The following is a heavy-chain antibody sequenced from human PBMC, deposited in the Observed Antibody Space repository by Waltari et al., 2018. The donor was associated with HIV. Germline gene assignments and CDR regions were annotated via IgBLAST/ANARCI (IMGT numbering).Heavy chain of an antibody. CDR3: ARPPIPAAGSDRGWWDV. Sequence: QVQLQQWGAGLLKPSETLSLTCAVYGGSFSGYYWSWIRQPPGKGLEWIGEINHSGGTNYNPALKSRVTISVDTSKNQFSLKLSSVTAADTAVYYCARPPIPAAGSDRGWWDVWGQGTTVAVSS. CDR1: GGSFSGYY. J-gene: IGHJ6*02. V-gene: IGHV4-34*01. D-gene: IGHD6-13*01. CDR2: INHSGGT.